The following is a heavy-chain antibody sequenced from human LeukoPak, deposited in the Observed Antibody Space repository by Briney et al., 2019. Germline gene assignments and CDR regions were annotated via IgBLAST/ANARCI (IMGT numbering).Heavy chain of an antibody. CDR1: GYTFTVYY. J-gene: IGHJ4*02. Sequence: GASVTVSCKASGYTFTVYYMHWVRQAPGQGLEWMGWINPNSGGTNYAQKFQGRVTMTRDTSISTAYMELSRLRSDDTAVYYCARATGVATDGFDYWGQGTLVTVSS. V-gene: IGHV1-2*02. CDR2: INPNSGGT. D-gene: IGHD5-12*01. CDR3: ARATGVATDGFDY.